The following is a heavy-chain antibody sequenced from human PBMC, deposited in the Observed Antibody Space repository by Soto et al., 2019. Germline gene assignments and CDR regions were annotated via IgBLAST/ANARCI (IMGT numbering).Heavy chain of an antibody. V-gene: IGHV3-11*01. CDR3: ARIGWCTNGVCYPDYYGLHV. J-gene: IGHJ6*01. CDR2: IGDSSSI. CDR1: GFTFSGYY. Sequence: QVQLVESGGGLVKPGGSLRLSCAASGFTFSGYYMSWIRQAPGKGLEWVSYIGDSSSIYHADSVRGRFTISRDNAKNSLYLQMNSLRAEDTAVYYCARIGWCTNGVCYPDYYGLHVWGQGTTVTVSS. D-gene: IGHD2-8*01.